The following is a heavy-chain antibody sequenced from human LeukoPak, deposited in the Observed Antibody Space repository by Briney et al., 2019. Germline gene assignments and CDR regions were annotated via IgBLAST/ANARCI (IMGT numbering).Heavy chain of an antibody. Sequence: PGGSLRLSCAASGFTFSSYSMNWVRQAPGKGLEWVASISSSSTYIYYADSVKGRFTISRDNAKNSLYLQMNSLRAEDTAVYYCTRDLRLEGVLKVYAIGYYGMDVWGQGTTVTVSS. CDR1: GFTFSSYS. J-gene: IGHJ6*02. V-gene: IGHV3-21*01. CDR2: ISSSSTYI. D-gene: IGHD2-8*01. CDR3: TRDLRLEGVLKVYAIGYYGMDV.